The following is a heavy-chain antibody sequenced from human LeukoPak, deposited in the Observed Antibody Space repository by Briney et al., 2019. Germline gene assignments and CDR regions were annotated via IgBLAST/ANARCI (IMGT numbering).Heavy chain of an antibody. J-gene: IGHJ3*02. CDR1: GFNFDDYN. CDR3: AKSLKDAFDI. V-gene: IGHV3-21*01. CDR2: ISSSSSYI. Sequence: PGGSLRLSCTASGFNFDDYNMSWFRQAPGKGLEWVSSISSSSSYIYYADSVKGRFTISRDNAKNSLYLQMNSLRAEDTAVYYCAKSLKDAFDIWGQGTMVTVSS.